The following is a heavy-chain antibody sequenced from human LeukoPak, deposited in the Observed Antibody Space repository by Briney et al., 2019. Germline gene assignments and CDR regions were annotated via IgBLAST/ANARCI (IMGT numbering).Heavy chain of an antibody. D-gene: IGHD6-19*01. Sequence: SETLSLTCTVSGGSLSGYHWSWIRQPPGKGLEWIGEIDQSGTTKNNPSLKSRVTMSKDTSKKQFSLNLRSVTAADTAVYFCARFTSIAVAGIDYWGQGTLVTVSS. CDR3: ARFTSIAVAGIDY. CDR1: GGSLSGYH. V-gene: IGHV4-34*01. CDR2: IDQSGTT. J-gene: IGHJ4*02.